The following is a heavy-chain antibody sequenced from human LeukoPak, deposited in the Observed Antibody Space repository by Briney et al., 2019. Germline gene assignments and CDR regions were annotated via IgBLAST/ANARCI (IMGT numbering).Heavy chain of an antibody. Sequence: PSETLSLTCAVYGLSFSNYYWTWIRQPPGKGLEWIGEINHRGKSNYNPSLKSRFTISVDTSQNQFSLTLNSVTAADTAVYYCARIDAYYGMDVWGQGTTVTVSS. CDR3: ARIDAYYGMDV. J-gene: IGHJ6*02. V-gene: IGHV4-34*01. CDR1: GLSFSNYY. D-gene: IGHD3-9*01. CDR2: INHRGKS.